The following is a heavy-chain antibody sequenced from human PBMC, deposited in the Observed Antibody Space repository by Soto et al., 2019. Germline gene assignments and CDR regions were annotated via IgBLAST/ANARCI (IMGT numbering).Heavy chain of an antibody. CDR2: IYPGDSDT. Sequence: PGESLKISCKGSGYSFTSYWIGWVRQMPGKGLERMGIIYPGDSDTRYSPSFQGQVTISADKSISTAYLQWSSLKASDTAMYYCARLGTDRSNYDREYYYYYYMDVWGKGTTVTVSS. CDR1: GYSFTSYW. D-gene: IGHD4-4*01. CDR3: ARLGTDRSNYDREYYYYYYMDV. J-gene: IGHJ6*03. V-gene: IGHV5-51*01.